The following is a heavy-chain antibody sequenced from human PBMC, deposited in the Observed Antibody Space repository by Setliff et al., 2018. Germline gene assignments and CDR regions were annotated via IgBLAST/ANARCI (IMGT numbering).Heavy chain of an antibody. CDR2: ISYSGGT. V-gene: IGHV4-59*01. J-gene: IGHJ6*02. D-gene: IGHD3-3*01. CDR1: GDSMTTFF. Sequence: SETLSLTCTVSGDSMTTFFWSWIRQLPGKRLEWIGYISYSGGTNYNPSLKSRVTISMDTSKSQFSLELTSVTAADTAVYYCVRDQSGHLYYYYSMDVWGQGTTVTVSS. CDR3: VRDQSGHLYYYYSMDV.